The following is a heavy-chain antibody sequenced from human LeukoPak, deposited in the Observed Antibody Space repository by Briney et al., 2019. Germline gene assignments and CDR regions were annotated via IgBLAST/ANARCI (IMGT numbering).Heavy chain of an antibody. CDR2: INHSGST. CDR3: ARVGILTGYYRYFDY. V-gene: IGHV4-34*01. CDR1: GGSFSGYY. Sequence: SETLSLTCAIYGGSFSGYYWSWIRQPPGKGLEWIGEINHSGSTNYNPSLKSRFTISVDTSKNQFSLKLSSVTAADTAVYYCARVGILTGYYRYFDYWGQGTLVTVSS. D-gene: IGHD3-9*01. J-gene: IGHJ4*02.